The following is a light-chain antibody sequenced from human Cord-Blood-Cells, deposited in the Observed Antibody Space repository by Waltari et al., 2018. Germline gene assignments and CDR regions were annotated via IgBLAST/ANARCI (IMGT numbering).Light chain of an antibody. V-gene: IGKV4-1*01. J-gene: IGKJ4*01. Sequence: DIVMTQSPDSLAVSLGERGTINCKSSQSVLYSSNNKNYLAWYQQKPGQPPKLLIYWASTRESGVPDRFSGSGSETDFTLTISSLQAEDVAVYYCQQYYSTPTFGGGTKVEIK. CDR2: WAS. CDR1: QSVLYSSNNKNY. CDR3: QQYYSTPT.